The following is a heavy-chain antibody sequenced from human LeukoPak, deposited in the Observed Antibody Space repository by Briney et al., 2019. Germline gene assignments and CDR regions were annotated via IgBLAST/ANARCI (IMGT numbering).Heavy chain of an antibody. J-gene: IGHJ5*02. D-gene: IGHD6-13*01. CDR1: GDSVSSNSAA. CDR2: TYYRSKWYN. Sequence: SQTLSLTCAISGDSVSSNSAAWNWIRQSPSRGLEWLGRTYYRSKWYNDYAVSVKSRITIKPDTSKNQFSLKLSSVTAADTAVYYCARVRSSSRMVGWFDPWGQGTLVTVSS. V-gene: IGHV6-1*01. CDR3: ARVRSSSRMVGWFDP.